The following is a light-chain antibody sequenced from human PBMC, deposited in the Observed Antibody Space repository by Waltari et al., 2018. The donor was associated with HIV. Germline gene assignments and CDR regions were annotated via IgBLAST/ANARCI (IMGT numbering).Light chain of an antibody. CDR2: EVS. V-gene: IGLV2-14*01. CDR1: SSDVGGYNY. CDR3: SSYTNSSTPVV. Sequence: QSALAQPASVSGSPGQSITISCTGTSSDVGGYNYFSWYQHHPGQVPKLIVYEVSNRPSGVSNRFSGSKSGNTASLTISGLQAEDEADYYCSSYTNSSTPVVFGGGTKLTVL. J-gene: IGLJ2*01.